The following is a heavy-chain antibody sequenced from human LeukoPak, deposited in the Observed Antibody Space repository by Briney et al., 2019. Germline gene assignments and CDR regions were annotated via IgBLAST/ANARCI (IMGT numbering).Heavy chain of an antibody. D-gene: IGHD5-18*01. CDR3: ARDLVLGGYSYGYMDV. J-gene: IGHJ6*04. V-gene: IGHV1-2*02. Sequence: ASVKVSCKASGYTFTGYYMHWVRQAPGQGLEWMGWINPNSGGTNYAQKFQGRVTMTRDTSISTAYMELSRLRSDDTAVYYCARDLVLGGYSYGYMDVWGKGTTVTISS. CDR1: GYTFTGYY. CDR2: INPNSGGT.